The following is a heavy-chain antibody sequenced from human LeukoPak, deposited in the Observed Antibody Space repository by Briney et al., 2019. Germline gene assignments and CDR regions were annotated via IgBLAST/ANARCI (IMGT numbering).Heavy chain of an antibody. D-gene: IGHD4-17*01. J-gene: IGHJ4*02. CDR1: GDSISSSSYY. Sequence: PSETLSLTCTVSGDSISSSSYYWGWIRQPPGKGLEWIGSMYYSGSTYYNPSLKSRVTISVDTSKNQFSLKLSSVTAADTAVYYCARRNYGDYPPDWGQGTLVTVSS. V-gene: IGHV4-39*01. CDR3: ARRNYGDYPPD. CDR2: MYYSGST.